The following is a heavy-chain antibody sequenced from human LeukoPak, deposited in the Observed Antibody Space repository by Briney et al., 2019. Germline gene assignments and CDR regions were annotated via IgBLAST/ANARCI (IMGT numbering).Heavy chain of an antibody. CDR2: INGSGGST. Sequence: GGSLRLSCAASGLTFSSYAMSWVRQAPGKGLEWVSAINGSGGSTYYADSVKGRFTISRDNSKNTPYLQMNSLRAEDTAVYYCAKDRRVHYYDSSGYRYYFDYWGQGTLVTVSS. D-gene: IGHD3-22*01. V-gene: IGHV3-23*01. J-gene: IGHJ4*02. CDR3: AKDRRVHYYDSSGYRYYFDY. CDR1: GLTFSSYA.